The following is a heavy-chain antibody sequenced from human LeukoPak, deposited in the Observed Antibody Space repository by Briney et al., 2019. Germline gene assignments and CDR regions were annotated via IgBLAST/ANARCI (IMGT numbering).Heavy chain of an antibody. J-gene: IGHJ4*02. V-gene: IGHV1-69*05. CDR3: ATITMIEYYFDY. Sequence: SVKVSCKASGGTFSSYAITWVRQAPGQGLEWMGGIIPIFGTANYAQKFQGRVTITTDESTSTAYMELSSLRSEDTAVYYCATITMIEYYFDYWGQGTLVTVSS. CDR2: IIPIFGTA. CDR1: GGTFSSYA. D-gene: IGHD3-22*01.